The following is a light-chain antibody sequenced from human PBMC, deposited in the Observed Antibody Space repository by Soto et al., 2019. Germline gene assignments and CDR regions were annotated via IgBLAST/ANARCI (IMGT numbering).Light chain of an antibody. Sequence: QSVLTQPPSVSGAPGQRVTISCTGSSSNIGAGYDVHWYQQLPGTAPKLLIYGNSNRPSGVPDRFSGSKSGTSASLAITGLQADDEADYDCQSYDSSLSAVVFGGGTKLTVL. CDR3: QSYDSSLSAVV. V-gene: IGLV1-40*01. CDR1: SSNIGAGYD. J-gene: IGLJ2*01. CDR2: GNS.